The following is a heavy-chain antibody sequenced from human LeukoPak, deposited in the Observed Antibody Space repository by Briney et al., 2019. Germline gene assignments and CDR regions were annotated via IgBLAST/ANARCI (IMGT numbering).Heavy chain of an antibody. CDR2: ISNRDSYA. CDR1: GFTFSDYY. J-gene: IGHJ4*02. Sequence: GASLRLSCEASGFTFSDYYMSWIRQAPGKGLEWVSYISNRDSYANYADSVKGRFTISRDNAKNSLYLQMNSLRAEDTAVYYCAKEGSSGLYFDYWGQGILVTVSS. V-gene: IGHV3-11*06. D-gene: IGHD6-19*01. CDR3: AKEGSSGLYFDY.